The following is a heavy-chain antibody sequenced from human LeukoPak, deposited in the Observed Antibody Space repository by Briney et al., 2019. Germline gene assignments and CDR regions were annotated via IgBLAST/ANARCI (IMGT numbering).Heavy chain of an antibody. V-gene: IGHV3-7*01. D-gene: IGHD4-17*01. CDR2: IKQDGSEK. CDR1: GFTFSSYW. CDR3: ARFVTTLPYGMDV. J-gene: IGHJ6*02. Sequence: GGSLRLSCAASGFTFSSYWMSWVRQAPGKGLEWVANIKQDGSEKYYVDSVKGRFTISRDNAKNSLYLQMNSLRAEDTAVYYCARFVTTLPYGMDVWGQGTTVTVSS.